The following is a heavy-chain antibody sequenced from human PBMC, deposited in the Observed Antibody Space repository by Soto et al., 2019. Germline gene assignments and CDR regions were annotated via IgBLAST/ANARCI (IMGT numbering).Heavy chain of an antibody. CDR2: INHSGST. D-gene: IGHD3-10*01. J-gene: IGHJ6*02. CDR1: GGSFSGYY. V-gene: IGHV4-34*01. Sequence: KTXGTLSLTCAVYGGSFSGYYWSGIRQPPGKGLEWIGEINHSGSTNYNPSLKSRVTISVDTSKNQFSLKLSSVTAADTAVYYCARATMYYYGSGSYYYNYYYYGMDVWGQGTTVTVSS. CDR3: ARATMYYYGSGSYYYNYYYYGMDV.